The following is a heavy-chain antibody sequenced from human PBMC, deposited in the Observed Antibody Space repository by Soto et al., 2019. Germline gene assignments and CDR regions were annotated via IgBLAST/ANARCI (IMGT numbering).Heavy chain of an antibody. D-gene: IGHD3-10*01. CDR3: ARDRITMVRGARLYYYGMDV. J-gene: IGHJ6*02. V-gene: IGHV3-66*01. CDR2: IYSGGST. Sequence: PGGSLRLSCAASGFTVSSNYMSWVRQAPGKGLKWVSVIYSGGSTYYADSVKGRFTISRDNSKNTLYLQMNSLGAEDTAVYYCARDRITMVRGARLYYYGMDVWGQGTTVTVSS. CDR1: GFTVSSNY.